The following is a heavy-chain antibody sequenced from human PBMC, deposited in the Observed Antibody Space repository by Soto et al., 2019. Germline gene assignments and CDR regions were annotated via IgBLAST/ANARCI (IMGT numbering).Heavy chain of an antibody. CDR1: GFTFSSYA. D-gene: IGHD2-2*01. Sequence: PGGSLRLSCSASGFTFSSYAMHWVRQAPGKGLEYVSAISSNGGSTYYADSVKGRFTISRDNSKNTLYLQMSSLRAEDTAVYYCVKDMSGYCSSTRCPTPYDYWGQGTLVTVSS. J-gene: IGHJ4*02. V-gene: IGHV3-64D*06. CDR3: VKDMSGYCSSTRCPTPYDY. CDR2: ISSNGGST.